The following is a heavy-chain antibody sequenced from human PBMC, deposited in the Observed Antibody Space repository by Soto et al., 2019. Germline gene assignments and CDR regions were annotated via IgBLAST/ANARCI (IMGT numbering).Heavy chain of an antibody. CDR2: IYTDDST. CDR1: GFTVSSNY. V-gene: IGHV3-66*01. Sequence: GGSLRLSCAASGFTVSSNYMSWVRQAPGKGLEWLSVIYTDDSTYYADSVKGRFTISRDNSKNTLYLQMNSLRAEDTAVYYCARDQGYSHYWGQGTLVTVSS. CDR3: ARDQGYSHY. J-gene: IGHJ4*02. D-gene: IGHD5-18*01.